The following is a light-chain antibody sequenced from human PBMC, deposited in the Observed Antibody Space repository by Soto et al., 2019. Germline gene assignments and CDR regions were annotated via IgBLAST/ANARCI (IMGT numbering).Light chain of an antibody. Sequence: EVVLTQSPATLSVSPGDRATLSCRASQNVGSNIAWYQHKPGQAPRLLISGASTRATGVPARFSGSGSGTEFALTISSLQSEDFQVYFCQQYNTWPQTFGQGTKVDIK. J-gene: IGKJ1*01. CDR2: GAS. V-gene: IGKV3-15*01. CDR1: QNVGSN. CDR3: QQYNTWPQT.